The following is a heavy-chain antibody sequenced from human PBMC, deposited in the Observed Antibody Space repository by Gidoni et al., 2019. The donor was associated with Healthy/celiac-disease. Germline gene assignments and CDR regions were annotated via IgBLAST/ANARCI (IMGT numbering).Heavy chain of an antibody. CDR2: IYTSGST. CDR3: ARDLGYYDRGYYFDY. CDR1: GGSISSGSYY. J-gene: IGHJ4*02. D-gene: IGHD3-22*01. Sequence: QVQLQESGPGLVKPSQTLSLTCTVSGGSISSGSYYWSWIRQPAGKGLEWIGRIYTSGSTNYNPSFKSRVTISVDTSKNQFSLKLSSVTAADTAVYYCARDLGYYDRGYYFDYWGQGTLVTVSS. V-gene: IGHV4-61*02.